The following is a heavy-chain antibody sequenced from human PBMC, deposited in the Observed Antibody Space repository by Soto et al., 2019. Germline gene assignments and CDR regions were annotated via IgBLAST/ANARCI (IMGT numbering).Heavy chain of an antibody. J-gene: IGHJ5*02. V-gene: IGHV1-18*01. CDR1: GYTFTSYG. Sequence: QVQLVQSGAEVKKPGASVKVSCKASGYTFTSYGISWVRQAPGQGLEWMGWISAYNGNTNYAQKLQGRVTMTTDTPTSTAYMELRSLSADDTVVYYCARDPGLQLVRAYNWFDPWGQGTLVTVSS. D-gene: IGHD4-4*01. CDR3: ARDPGLQLVRAYNWFDP. CDR2: ISAYNGNT.